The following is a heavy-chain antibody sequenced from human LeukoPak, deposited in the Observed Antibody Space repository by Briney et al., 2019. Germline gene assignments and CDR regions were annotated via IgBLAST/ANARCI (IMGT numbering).Heavy chain of an antibody. CDR3: ARVTYYYDSSGYYLDY. D-gene: IGHD3-22*01. V-gene: IGHV3-72*01. J-gene: IGHJ4*02. CDR1: GFTFSSYG. CDR2: TRNKANSYTT. Sequence: GGSLRLSCAASGFTFSSYGMHWVRQAPGKGLEWVGRTRNKANSYTTEYAASVKGRFTISRDDSKNSLYLQMNSLKTEDTAVYYCARVTYYYDSSGYYLDYWGQGTLVTVSS.